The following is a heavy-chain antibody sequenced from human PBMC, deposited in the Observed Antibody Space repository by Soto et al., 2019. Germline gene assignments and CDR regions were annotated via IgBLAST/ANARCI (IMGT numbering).Heavy chain of an antibody. D-gene: IGHD3-3*01. V-gene: IGHV4-59*08. CDR3: ARGGWRQIDY. CDR1: GGSISSYY. CDR2: IYYIGST. J-gene: IGHJ4*02. Sequence: ETLSLTCTVSGGSISSYYWSWIRQPPGKGLEWIGYIYYIGSTNYTPSLKSRVTISVETSKNQFSLKLSSVTAADTAVYYCARGGWRQIDYWGQGTLVTVSS.